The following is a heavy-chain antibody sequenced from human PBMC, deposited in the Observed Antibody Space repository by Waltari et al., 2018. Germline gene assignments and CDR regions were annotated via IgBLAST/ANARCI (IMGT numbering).Heavy chain of an antibody. J-gene: IGHJ4*02. CDR2: MYYSGST. V-gene: IGHV4-39*07. Sequence: QLQLQESGPGLVQPSETLSLTCTVSGGSISSSSYYWGWFRQPPGKGLEWIGSMYYSGSTYYNPSLKSRVTISVDTSKNQFSLKLSSVTAADTAVYYCARDRIGYSSSWYNDYWGQGTLVTVSS. D-gene: IGHD6-13*01. CDR1: GGSISSSSYY. CDR3: ARDRIGYSSSWYNDY.